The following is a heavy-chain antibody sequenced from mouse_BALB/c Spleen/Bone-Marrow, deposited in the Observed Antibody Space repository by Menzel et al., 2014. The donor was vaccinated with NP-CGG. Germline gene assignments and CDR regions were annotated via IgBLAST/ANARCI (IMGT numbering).Heavy chain of an antibody. V-gene: IGHV5-15*02. CDR2: ISNLAYSI. Sequence: EVQLVESGGGLVQPGGSRKLSCAASGFTFXDYGMAWVRQAPGKGPEWVAFISNLAYSIYYADTVTGRFTISRENDKSTLYLEMSSLRSEDTAIYYCTRNYGNQGAMDYWGQGTSVTVSS. D-gene: IGHD2-1*01. J-gene: IGHJ4*01. CDR1: GFTFXDYG. CDR3: TRNYGNQGAMDY.